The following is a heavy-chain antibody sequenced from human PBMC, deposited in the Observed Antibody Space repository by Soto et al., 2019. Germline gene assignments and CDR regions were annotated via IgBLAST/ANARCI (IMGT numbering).Heavy chain of an antibody. D-gene: IGHD3-10*01. CDR1: GGSFSGYY. CDR3: ARGRYYGSGSPSQIPYYMDV. Sequence: QVQLQQWGAGLLKPSETLSLTCAVYGGSFSGYYWSWIRQPPGKGLEWIGEINHSGSTNYNPSLKSRVTISVDTSKNQFSLKLSSVTAADTAVYYCARGRYYGSGSPSQIPYYMDVWGKGTTVTVSS. V-gene: IGHV4-34*01. CDR2: INHSGST. J-gene: IGHJ6*03.